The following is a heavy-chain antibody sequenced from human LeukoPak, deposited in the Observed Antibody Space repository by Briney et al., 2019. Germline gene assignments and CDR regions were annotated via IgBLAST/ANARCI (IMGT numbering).Heavy chain of an antibody. J-gene: IGHJ4*02. D-gene: IGHD3-10*01. CDR3: ARHGALTRGVIVDY. Sequence: PSETLSLTCAVYGGSFSGYYWSWIRQPPGKGLEWIGEINHSGSTNYNPSLKSRVTISVDTSKNQFSLKLSSVTAADTAVYYCARHGALTRGVIVDYWGQGTLVTVSS. CDR2: INHSGST. V-gene: IGHV4-34*01. CDR1: GGSFSGYY.